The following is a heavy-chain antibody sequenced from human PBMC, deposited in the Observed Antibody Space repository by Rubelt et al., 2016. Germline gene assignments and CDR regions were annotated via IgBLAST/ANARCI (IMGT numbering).Heavy chain of an antibody. CDR2: INSDGSST. V-gene: IGHV3-74*01. D-gene: IGHD3-3*01. Sequence: EVLLVQSGGGLVEPGGSLRLSCAASGFTFSSYAMNWVRQAPGKGLEWVSGINSDGSSTSYADSVKGRFTISRDNAKNTLYLQMNSLRDEDTAMYYCARDRQYYASWSGYFHTVWGQGTTVTVSS. CDR3: ARDRQYYASWSGYFHTV. CDR1: GFTFSSYA. J-gene: IGHJ6*02.